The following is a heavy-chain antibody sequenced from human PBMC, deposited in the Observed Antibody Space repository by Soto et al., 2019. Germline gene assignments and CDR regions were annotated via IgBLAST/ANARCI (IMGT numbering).Heavy chain of an antibody. Sequence: QVQLVQSGAEVKKPGSSVKVSCKDSGGTFSTSSLFWVRQATGQGLEWMGRIIPMLGTRNYAQRFQDRVTITADKTTATAHMELSSLRSEDTALYYCTVGSWSGEVFDIWGQGTMVTVSS. J-gene: IGHJ3*02. V-gene: IGHV1-69*08. CDR1: GGTFSTSS. CDR2: IIPMLGTR. CDR3: TVGSWSGEVFDI. D-gene: IGHD2-21*01.